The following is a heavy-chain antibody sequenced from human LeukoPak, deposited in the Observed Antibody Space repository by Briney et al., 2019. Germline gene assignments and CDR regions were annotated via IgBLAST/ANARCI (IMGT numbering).Heavy chain of an antibody. CDR2: MNPETGGS. CDR3: AADTMVRGVKIFDY. CDR1: GYIFIDYD. Sequence: AAVKVSCKTSGYIFIDYDINWVRQAPGQGLEWMGWMNPETGGSGYSHHFQGRITMTRDTSITTAYMELSSLRSEDTAVYYCAADTMVRGVKIFDYWGQGTLVTVSS. V-gene: IGHV1-8*01. D-gene: IGHD3-10*01. J-gene: IGHJ4*02.